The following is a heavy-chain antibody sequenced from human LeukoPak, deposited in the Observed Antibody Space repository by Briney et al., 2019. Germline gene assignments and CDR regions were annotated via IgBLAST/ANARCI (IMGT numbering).Heavy chain of an antibody. CDR2: INSDGSAT. V-gene: IGHV3-74*01. Sequence: GGSLRLSCAASGFPFSSYWMHWVRQVPGKGLLWVSRINSDGSATIYADSVRGRFTISRDNAKNSLFLQMNSLGAEDTAVYYCARGGLTITMFGVPIIRNFDYWGQGTLVTVSS. D-gene: IGHD3-3*01. J-gene: IGHJ4*02. CDR3: ARGGLTITMFGVPIIRNFDY. CDR1: GFPFSSYW.